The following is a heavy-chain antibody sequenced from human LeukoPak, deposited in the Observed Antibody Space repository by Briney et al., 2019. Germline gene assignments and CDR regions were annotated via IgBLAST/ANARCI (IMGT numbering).Heavy chain of an antibody. D-gene: IGHD2-2*02. CDR3: ARTLGYCSSTSCYRGYYYYMDV. Sequence: SETLSLTCAVYGGSFSGYYWSWIRQPPGKGLEWIGEINHSGSTNYNPSLKSQVTISVDTSKNQFPLKLSSVTAADTAVYYCARTLGYCSSTSCYRGYYYYMDVWGKGTTVTVSS. CDR1: GGSFSGYY. CDR2: INHSGST. V-gene: IGHV4-34*01. J-gene: IGHJ6*03.